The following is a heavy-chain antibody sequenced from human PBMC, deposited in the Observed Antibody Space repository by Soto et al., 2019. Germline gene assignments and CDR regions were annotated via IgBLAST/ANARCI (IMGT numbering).Heavy chain of an antibody. CDR3: ARDKAGTTLNYYFGMDV. CDR1: GGSISGYF. J-gene: IGHJ6*02. D-gene: IGHD1-7*01. V-gene: IGHV4-59*01. Sequence: SETLSLTFTVSGGSISGYFWSWIRQPPGKGLEWIGYTHYSGSSNYNPSLKSRVTISVDTSKNQFSLKLSSVTSADTALYFCARDKAGTTLNYYFGMDVWGQGTKVT. CDR2: THYSGSS.